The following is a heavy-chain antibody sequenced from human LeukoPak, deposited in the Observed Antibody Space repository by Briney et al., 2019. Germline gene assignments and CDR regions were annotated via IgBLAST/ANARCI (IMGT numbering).Heavy chain of an antibody. D-gene: IGHD3-10*01. J-gene: IGHJ2*01. CDR2: IYNSGST. Sequence: KPSETLSLTCTGSGGSLSSYSWSWIRQPPGKGLEWIGYIYNSGSTNYNPSLKSRVTISLDTSKNQFSLKLTSVTAADTAVYYCARGVRYFDLWAVAPWSLSPQ. CDR1: GGSLSSYS. CDR3: ARGVRYFDL. V-gene: IGHV4-59*01.